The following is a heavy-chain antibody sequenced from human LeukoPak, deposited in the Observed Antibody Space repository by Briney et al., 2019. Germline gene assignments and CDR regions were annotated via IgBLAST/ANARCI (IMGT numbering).Heavy chain of an antibody. Sequence: SETLSLTCTVSGGSISSYYWSWIRQPPGKGLEWIGYIYYSGSTNYNPSLKSRVTISVDTSKNQFSLKLSSVTAADTAVYYCARDIGIFGSNRRAALFDPGGQGTLVTVSS. CDR2: IYYSGST. CDR1: GGSISSYY. V-gene: IGHV4-59*01. J-gene: IGHJ5*02. CDR3: ARDIGIFGSNRRAALFDP. D-gene: IGHD3-3*01.